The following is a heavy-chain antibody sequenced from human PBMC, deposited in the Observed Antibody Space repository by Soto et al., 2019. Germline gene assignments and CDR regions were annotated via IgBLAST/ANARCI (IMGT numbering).Heavy chain of an antibody. CDR2: IWYDGSNK. CDR1: GFTFSSYG. Sequence: GGSLRLSCAASGFTFSSYGMHWVRQAPGKGLEWVAVIWYDGSNKYYADSVKGRFTISRDNSKNTLYLQMNSLIAEDTAVYYCARDSYGMDVWGQGTTVTVSS. J-gene: IGHJ6*02. V-gene: IGHV3-33*01. CDR3: ARDSYGMDV.